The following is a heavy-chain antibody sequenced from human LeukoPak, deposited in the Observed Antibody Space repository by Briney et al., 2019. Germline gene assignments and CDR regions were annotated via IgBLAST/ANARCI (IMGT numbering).Heavy chain of an antibody. CDR1: GFTFSSYA. V-gene: IGHV3-30*04. CDR2: ISPDASET. J-gene: IGHJ4*02. D-gene: IGHD5-24*01. CDR3: ARAQRDGYNQIDY. Sequence: PGGSLRLSCAGSGFTFSSYAMSWVRQAPGKGLESLAVISPDASETYYANSVKGRFTISRDNSKNTLYLQMNSLRGDETAVYFCARAQRDGYNQIDYWGQGTLVTVSS.